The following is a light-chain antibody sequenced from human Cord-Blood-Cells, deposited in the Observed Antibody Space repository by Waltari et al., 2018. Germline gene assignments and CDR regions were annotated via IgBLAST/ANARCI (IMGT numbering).Light chain of an antibody. CDR2: EGS. J-gene: IGLJ3*02. V-gene: IGLV2-23*01. CDR1: SSDVGSYNL. CDR3: CSYAGSSTWV. Sequence: QSALTQPASVSGSPGQSITISCTGTSSDVGSYNLVSWYQQHPGKAPKLMIYEGSKRPSGVSNRFSGYKCGNTASLTISGLQAEDEADYYCCSYAGSSTWVFGGGTKLTVL.